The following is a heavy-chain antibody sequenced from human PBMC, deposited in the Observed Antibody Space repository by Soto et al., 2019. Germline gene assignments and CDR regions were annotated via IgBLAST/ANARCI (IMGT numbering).Heavy chain of an antibody. CDR3: AKVGCSSTSCYGDYGYPYYYYMDV. V-gene: IGHV3-23*01. J-gene: IGHJ6*03. D-gene: IGHD2-2*01. CDR2: ISGSGGST. CDR1: GFTFSSYA. Sequence: GGSLRLSCAASGFTFSSYAMSWVRQAPGKGLEWVSAISGSGGSTYYADSVKGRFTISRDNSKNTLYLQMNSLRAEDTAVYYCAKVGCSSTSCYGDYGYPYYYYMDVWGKGTTVTVSS.